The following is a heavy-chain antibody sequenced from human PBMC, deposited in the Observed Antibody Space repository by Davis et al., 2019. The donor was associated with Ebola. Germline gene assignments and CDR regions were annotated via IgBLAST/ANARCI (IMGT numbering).Heavy chain of an antibody. CDR2: ISWNSDSV. D-gene: IGHD5-18*01. Sequence: GGSLRLSCVGSGFTFDDYAMHWVRQVPGKGLEWVSSISWNSDSVGYVDSVKVRFTISKDNAKNTLYLQMNGLRADDTAMYYCARDSLRYSAAYGGWLDPWGQGTLVIVSS. CDR3: ARDSLRYSAAYGGWLDP. CDR1: GFTFDDYA. V-gene: IGHV3-9*01. J-gene: IGHJ5*02.